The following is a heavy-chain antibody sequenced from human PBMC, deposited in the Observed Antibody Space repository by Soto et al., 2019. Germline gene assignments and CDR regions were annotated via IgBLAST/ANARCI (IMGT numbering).Heavy chain of an antibody. CDR3: ARGVGRGLHLGELSLFGLNHYYYYYYMDV. Sequence: PSETLSLTCTVSGGSISSGGYYWSWIRQHPGKGLEWIGYIYYSGSTYYNPSLKSRVTISVDTSKNQFSLKLSSVTAADTAVYYCARGVGRGLHLGELSLFGLNHYYYYYYMDVWGKGTTVT. V-gene: IGHV4-31*03. D-gene: IGHD3-16*02. CDR2: IYYSGST. CDR1: GGSISSGGYY. J-gene: IGHJ6*03.